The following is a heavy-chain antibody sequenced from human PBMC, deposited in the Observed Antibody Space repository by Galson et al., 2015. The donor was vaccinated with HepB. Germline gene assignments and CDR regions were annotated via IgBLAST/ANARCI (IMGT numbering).Heavy chain of an antibody. Sequence: SLRLSCAASGFTFSSYGMHWVRQAPGKGLEWVAVIWYDGSNKYYADSVKGRFTISRDNSKNTLYLQMNSLRAEDTAVYYCAKDVVVVAATFSTPYYFDYWGQGTLVTVSS. CDR2: IWYDGSNK. J-gene: IGHJ4*02. CDR3: AKDVVVVAATFSTPYYFDY. D-gene: IGHD2-15*01. V-gene: IGHV3-33*06. CDR1: GFTFSSYG.